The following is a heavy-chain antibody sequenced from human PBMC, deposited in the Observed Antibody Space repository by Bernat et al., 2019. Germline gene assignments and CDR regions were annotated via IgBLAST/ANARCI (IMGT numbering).Heavy chain of an antibody. D-gene: IGHD3-10*01. V-gene: IGHV3-30*04. CDR1: GFTFSSYA. CDR2: ISNDGNNK. CDR3: ARDHYYSAGTYLDY. Sequence: QVQLVESGGGVVQPGRSLRLSCAASGFTFSSYAIHWVRQAPGKGLEWVAVISNDGNNKYYADSVKGRFTISRDNSQNTLYLQMNSLRAEDTAVYYCARDHYYSAGTYLDYWGQGTLVTVSS. J-gene: IGHJ4*02.